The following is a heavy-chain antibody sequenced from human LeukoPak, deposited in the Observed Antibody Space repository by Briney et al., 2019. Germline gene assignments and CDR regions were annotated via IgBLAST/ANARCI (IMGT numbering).Heavy chain of an antibody. J-gene: IGHJ4*02. CDR3: ARIAAAGPFDY. Sequence: GGSLRLSCTASGFTFSSSAMHWVRQAPGKGLEWVAVMSYDGTYKYYGDPVKGRFTISRDNSKNTLYLQMNSLRAEDTAVYYCARIAAAGPFDYWGQGTLVTVSS. D-gene: IGHD6-13*01. CDR1: GFTFSSSA. V-gene: IGHV3-30*14. CDR2: MSYDGTYK.